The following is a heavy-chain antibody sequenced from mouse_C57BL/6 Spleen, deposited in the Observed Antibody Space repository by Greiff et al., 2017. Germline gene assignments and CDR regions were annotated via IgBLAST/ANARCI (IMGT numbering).Heavy chain of an antibody. D-gene: IGHD2-4*01. J-gene: IGHJ2*01. V-gene: IGHV1-53*01. CDR3: ARSSYYDYDVGYYFDY. Sequence: QVQLQQPGTELVKPGASVKLSCKASGYTFTSYWMHWVKQRPGQGLEWIGNINPSNGGTNYNEKFKSKATLTLDKSSSTAYMQLSSLTSEDSAVYYCARSSYYDYDVGYYFDYWGQGTTLTVSS. CDR2: INPSNGGT. CDR1: GYTFTSYW.